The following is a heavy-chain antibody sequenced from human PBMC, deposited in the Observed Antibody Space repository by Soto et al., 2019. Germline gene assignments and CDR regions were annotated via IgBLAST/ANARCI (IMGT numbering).Heavy chain of an antibody. CDR3: ATGRIGRPSDH. J-gene: IGHJ4*02. CDR2: ISGGGGYT. Sequence: EVQLLESGGGLVQPGGSLRLSCAASGFTFSSYAMTWVRQAPGKGLAWVSTISGGGGYTYYADSVKGRFTISRDNSNNTLYVQMNSLRAEDTAVYYCATGRIGRPSDHWGQGRLVTVSS. V-gene: IGHV3-23*01. D-gene: IGHD1-26*01. CDR1: GFTFSSYA.